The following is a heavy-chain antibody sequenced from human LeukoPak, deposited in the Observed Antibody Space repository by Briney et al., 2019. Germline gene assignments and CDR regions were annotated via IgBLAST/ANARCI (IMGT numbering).Heavy chain of an antibody. Sequence: GGSLRLSCAASGLTFSRNWLTWVRQAPGKGLEWVANINQDGSEKNYVDPVKGPFTISRDNATSSLYLQRNSLRDEDTAVYHCVSRGCTANACFVSSFNCFDHWGQGSLVTVSS. J-gene: IGHJ4*02. CDR3: VSRGCTANACFVSSFNCFDH. CDR1: GLTFSRNW. D-gene: IGHD2-8*02. CDR2: INQDGSEK. V-gene: IGHV3-7*03.